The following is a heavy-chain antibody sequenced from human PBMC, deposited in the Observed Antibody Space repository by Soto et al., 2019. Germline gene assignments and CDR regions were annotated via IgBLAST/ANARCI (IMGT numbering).Heavy chain of an antibody. CDR2: INAGNGNT. V-gene: IGHV1-3*01. J-gene: IGHJ6*02. Sequence: ASVKVSCKASGYTFTSYAMHWVRQAPGQRLEWMGWINAGNGNTKYSQKFQGRVTITRDTSASTAYMELSSLRSEDTAVYYCARMGITMFGVVTPHGMDVWGQGTTVTVSS. CDR3: ARMGITMFGVVTPHGMDV. CDR1: GYTFTSYA. D-gene: IGHD3-3*01.